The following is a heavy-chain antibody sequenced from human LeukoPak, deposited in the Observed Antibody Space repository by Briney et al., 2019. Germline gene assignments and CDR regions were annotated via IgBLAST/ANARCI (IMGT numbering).Heavy chain of an antibody. CDR3: ARLEPDRRYFDWLLYAY. D-gene: IGHD3-9*01. CDR2: IYPGDSDT. CDR1: GYSFTSYW. J-gene: IGHJ4*02. V-gene: IGHV5-51*01. Sequence: GESLKISCKGSGYSFTSYWIGWVRQMPGKGPEWMGIIYPGDSDTRYSPSFQGQVTISADKSISTAYLQWSSLKASDTAMYYCARLEPDRRYFDWLLYAYWGQGTLVTVSS.